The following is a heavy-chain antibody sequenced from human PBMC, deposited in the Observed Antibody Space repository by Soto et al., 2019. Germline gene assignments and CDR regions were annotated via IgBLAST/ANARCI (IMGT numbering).Heavy chain of an antibody. V-gene: IGHV4-39*01. J-gene: IGHJ4*02. CDR3: ARQYCSGGSCYPNPRPYFDY. CDR2: IYYSGST. Sequence: SETLSLTCTVSGGSISSSSYYWGWIRQPPGKGLEWIGSIYYSGSTYSNPSLKCRVTISVDTSKNQFSLKLSSVTAADTAVYYCARQYCSGGSCYPNPRPYFDYWGQGTLVTVSS. CDR1: GGSISSSSYY. D-gene: IGHD2-15*01.